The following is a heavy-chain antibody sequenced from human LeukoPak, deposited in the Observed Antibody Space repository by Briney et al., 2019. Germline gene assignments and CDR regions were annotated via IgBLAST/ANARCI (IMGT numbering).Heavy chain of an antibody. D-gene: IGHD3-22*01. J-gene: IGHJ4*02. CDR1: GFTFSSYW. Sequence: GGSLRLSCAASGFTFSSYWMSWVRQAPGKGLEWVANIKQDGSEKYYVDSVKGRFTISRDNAKNSLYLQMNSLRAEDTAVYYCARDLCYDSSGYYYEYFDYWGQGTLVTVSS. V-gene: IGHV3-7*01. CDR3: ARDLCYDSSGYYYEYFDY. CDR2: IKQDGSEK.